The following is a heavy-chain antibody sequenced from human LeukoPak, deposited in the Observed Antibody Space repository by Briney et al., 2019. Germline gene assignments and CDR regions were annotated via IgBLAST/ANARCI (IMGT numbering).Heavy chain of an antibody. D-gene: IGHD3-22*01. CDR2: INPNSGGT. Sequence: ASVKVSCKASGYTFTGYYMHWVRQAPGQGLEWMGWINPNSGGTNYAQKFQGRVTMTRDTSISTAYMELRSLRSDDTAVYYCARDRPSRYYYDSSGYYTTWGQGTLVTVSS. J-gene: IGHJ5*02. V-gene: IGHV1-2*02. CDR3: ARDRPSRYYYDSSGYYTT. CDR1: GYTFTGYY.